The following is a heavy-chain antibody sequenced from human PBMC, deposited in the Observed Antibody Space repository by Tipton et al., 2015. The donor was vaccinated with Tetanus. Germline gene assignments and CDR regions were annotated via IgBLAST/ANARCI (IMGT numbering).Heavy chain of an antibody. CDR3: ARGEAYGDYPAMYFFDN. V-gene: IGHV1-69*01. Sequence: QSGAEVKKPGSSVMVSCKASGGTLRSYAITWVRQAPGQGLEWLGGILPMSGTAFYAQKFQGRVSISADESTTTAYMELSGLRSDDTAVYYCARGEAYGDYPAMYFFDNWGQGTLLTVSS. D-gene: IGHD4-17*01. CDR1: GGTLRSYA. J-gene: IGHJ4*02. CDR2: ILPMSGTA.